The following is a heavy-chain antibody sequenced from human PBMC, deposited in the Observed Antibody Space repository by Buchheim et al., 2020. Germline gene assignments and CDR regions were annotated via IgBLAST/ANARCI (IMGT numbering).Heavy chain of an antibody. Sequence: EVQLVESGGGLVQPGGSLRLSCAASGFTFSTYSMNWVRQAPGKGLQWVSFISSSSSTIHYADSVKGRFTISRDNAKNSLYLQMNSLRDEDTALYYCATADDYGGNPTDYWGQGTL. CDR1: GFTFSTYS. V-gene: IGHV3-48*02. D-gene: IGHD4-23*01. J-gene: IGHJ4*02. CDR2: ISSSSSTI. CDR3: ATADDYGGNPTDY.